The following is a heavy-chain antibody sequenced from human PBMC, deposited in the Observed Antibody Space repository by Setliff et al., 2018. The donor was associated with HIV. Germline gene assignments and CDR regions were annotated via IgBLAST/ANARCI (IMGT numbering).Heavy chain of an antibody. J-gene: IGHJ3*02. Sequence: ASVKVSCKTSGYAFTYYYIHWVRQAPGPGLEWMGCISGYNGNTSYAQKFQGRVTMTRDTSTSTVYMELTSLRSEDTAVYYCARSHAVAFDIRGQGTMVTVSS. D-gene: IGHD4-4*01. CDR1: GYAFTYYY. CDR3: ARSHAVAFDI. V-gene: IGHV1-46*01. CDR2: ISGYNGNT.